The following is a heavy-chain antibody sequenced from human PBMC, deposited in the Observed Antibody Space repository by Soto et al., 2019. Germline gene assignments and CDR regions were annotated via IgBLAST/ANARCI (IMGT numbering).Heavy chain of an antibody. Sequence: ASVKVSCKASGYTFTGYYMHWVRQAPGQGLEWMGLINPNSGSTNYAQKFQGRVTMTRDTSISTAYMELSRLRSDDTAVYYCASCRWSASTMGGFDIWGQGTMVTVSS. CDR1: GYTFTGYY. J-gene: IGHJ3*02. V-gene: IGHV1-2*02. CDR2: INPNSGST. D-gene: IGHD3-3*01. CDR3: ASCRWSASTMGGFDI.